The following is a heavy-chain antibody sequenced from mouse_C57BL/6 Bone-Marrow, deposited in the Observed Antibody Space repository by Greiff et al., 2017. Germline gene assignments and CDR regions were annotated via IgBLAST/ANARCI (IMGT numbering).Heavy chain of an antibody. CDR3: SSVITTVVEGAWFAY. CDR2: IYPGNGDT. CDR1: GYTFTSYW. J-gene: IGHJ3*01. D-gene: IGHD1-1*01. V-gene: IGHV1-5*01. Sequence: VQLKQSGTVLARPGASVKMSCKASGYTFTSYWMHWVKQRPGQGLEWIGAIYPGNGDTSYNQKFKGKATLTAVKSASTAYMELSSLTNEDSAVSFCSSVITTVVEGAWFAYWGQGTLVTVSA.